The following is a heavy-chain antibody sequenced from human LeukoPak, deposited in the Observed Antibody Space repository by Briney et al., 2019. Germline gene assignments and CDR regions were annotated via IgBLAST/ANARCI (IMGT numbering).Heavy chain of an antibody. V-gene: IGHV5-51*01. Sequence: GESLKISCRASGNSFSTNWIGWVRQMPGKGLEWMGVIYPGDSDTRYSPSSQGQVTMSADKSISTAYLQWSSLKASDTAMYYCASLYCGGDCHPPAEYFQHWGQGTLVTVSS. CDR3: ASLYCGGDCHPPAEYFQH. D-gene: IGHD2-21*02. CDR1: GNSFSTNW. CDR2: IYPGDSDT. J-gene: IGHJ1*01.